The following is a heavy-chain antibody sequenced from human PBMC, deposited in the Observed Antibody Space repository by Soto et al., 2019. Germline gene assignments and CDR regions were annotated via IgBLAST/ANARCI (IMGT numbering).Heavy chain of an antibody. Sequence: ASVKVSCKVSGYTLTELSMHWVRQAPGKGLEWMGGFDPEDGETIYAQKFQGRVTMTEDTSTATAYMALSSLRSEDTALYCCATRTRSSSGPWGQGTLVTVSS. D-gene: IGHD6-13*01. CDR1: GYTLTELS. J-gene: IGHJ4*02. CDR3: ATRTRSSSGP. CDR2: FDPEDGET. V-gene: IGHV1-24*01.